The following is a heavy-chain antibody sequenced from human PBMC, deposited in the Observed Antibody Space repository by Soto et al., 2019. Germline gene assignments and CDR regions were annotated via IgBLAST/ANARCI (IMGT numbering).Heavy chain of an antibody. V-gene: IGHV4-34*01. CDR3: ARGGGEYQLLIFYYFDY. D-gene: IGHD2-2*01. CDR1: GGSFSGYY. Sequence: QVQLQQWGAGLLKPSETLSLTCAVYGGSFSGYYWSWIRQPPGKGLEWIGEINHSGSTNYNPSLKSRVTISVDTSKNQFSLKLSSVTAADTAVYYCARGGGEYQLLIFYYFDYWGQGTLVTVSS. J-gene: IGHJ4*02. CDR2: INHSGST.